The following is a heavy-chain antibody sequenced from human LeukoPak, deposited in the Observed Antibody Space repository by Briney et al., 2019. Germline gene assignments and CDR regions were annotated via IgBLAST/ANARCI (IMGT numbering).Heavy chain of an antibody. CDR1: GFTFSNAW. D-gene: IGHD3-22*01. J-gene: IGHJ4*02. V-gene: IGHV3-15*01. Sequence: GGSLRLSCAASGFTFSNAWMSWVRQAPGKGLEWVGRIKSKTDGGTTDYAAPVKGRFTISRDDSRNTLYLQMNSLKTEDTAVYYCISDLRITMILVVLENAYWGQGTLVTVSS. CDR2: IKSKTDGGTT. CDR3: ISDLRITMILVVLENAY.